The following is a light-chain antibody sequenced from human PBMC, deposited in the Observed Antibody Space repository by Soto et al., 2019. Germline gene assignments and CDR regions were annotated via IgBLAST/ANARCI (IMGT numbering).Light chain of an antibody. CDR1: QTISSW. CDR3: QHYNSYSEA. J-gene: IGKJ1*01. CDR2: KAS. V-gene: IGKV1-5*03. Sequence: DIQITPSPSTVSGSVGDSVPITCLASQTISSWLAWYQQKPGKAPKLLIYKASTLKSGVPSRFSGSGSGTEFTLTISSLQPDDFATYYCQHYNSYSEAFGQGTKVDIK.